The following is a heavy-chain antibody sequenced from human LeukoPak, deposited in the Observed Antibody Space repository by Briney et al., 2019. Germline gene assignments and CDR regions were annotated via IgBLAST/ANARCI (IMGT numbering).Heavy chain of an antibody. V-gene: IGHV3-30*18. CDR1: GFTFSPYG. CDR2: ISYDGSNK. J-gene: IGHJ4*02. D-gene: IGHD6-6*01. CDR3: AKDLDSSSSPFDY. Sequence: PGRSLRLSCAASGFTFSPYGMHWVRQAPGKGLEWVAVISYDGSNKYYADSVKGRFTISRDNSKNTLYLQMNSLRAEDTAVYYCAKDLDSSSSPFDYWGQGTLVTVSS.